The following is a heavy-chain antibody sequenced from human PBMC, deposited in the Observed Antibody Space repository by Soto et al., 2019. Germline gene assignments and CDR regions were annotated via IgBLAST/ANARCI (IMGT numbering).Heavy chain of an antibody. Sequence: GGSLRLSCAASGFTFSSYAMSWVRQAPGKGLEWVSAISGSGGSTYYADSVKGRFTISRDNSKNTLYLQMNSLRAEDTAVYYCAKDAYTAGYYYYGMDVWGQGTTVTVSS. CDR3: AKDAYTAGYYYYGMDV. J-gene: IGHJ6*02. V-gene: IGHV3-23*01. CDR2: ISGSGGST. D-gene: IGHD3-16*01. CDR1: GFTFSSYA.